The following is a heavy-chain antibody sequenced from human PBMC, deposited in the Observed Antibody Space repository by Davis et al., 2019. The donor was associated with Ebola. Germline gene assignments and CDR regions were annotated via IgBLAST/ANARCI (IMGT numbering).Heavy chain of an antibody. CDR2: ISYDGSNK. CDR3: ARTPVAVGYYYAPDY. D-gene: IGHD3-10*01. CDR1: GFTFSSYA. V-gene: IGHV3-30-3*01. J-gene: IGHJ4*02. Sequence: PGGSLRLSCAASGFTFSSYAMHWVRQAPGKGLEWVALISYDGSNKHYADSMKGRFTISRDNSKNTLYLQVNSLRAEDTAIYYCARTPVAVGYYYAPDYWGQGTLVTVSS.